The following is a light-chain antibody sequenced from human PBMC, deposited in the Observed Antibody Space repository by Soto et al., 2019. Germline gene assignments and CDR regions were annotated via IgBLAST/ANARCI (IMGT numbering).Light chain of an antibody. J-gene: IGKJ2*01. CDR1: QSISSY. CDR3: QQSYSTPYT. CDR2: AAS. V-gene: IGKV1-39*01. Sequence: DIQMTQSPSSLSASVGDRVTITCRASQSISSYLNWFQQKPGKAPRLLIYAASSLQSGVPSRFSGSESGTDFTVTISSLQPEDFATYYCQQSYSTPYTFGQGTKLEIK.